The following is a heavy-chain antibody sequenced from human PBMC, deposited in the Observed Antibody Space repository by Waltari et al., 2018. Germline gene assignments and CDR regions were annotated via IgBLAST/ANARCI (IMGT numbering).Heavy chain of an antibody. CDR1: GGTFSSYA. J-gene: IGHJ5*02. V-gene: IGHV1-69*04. Sequence: QVQLVQSGAEVKKPGSSVKVSCKASGGTFSSYAISWVRQAPGQGLEWMGRIIPILGIANYAQKFQGRVTITADKSTSTAYMELSSLRSEDTAVYYCARDCSGGSCYTTNWFDPWGQGTLVTVSS. CDR3: ARDCSGGSCYTTNWFDP. D-gene: IGHD2-15*01. CDR2: IIPILGIA.